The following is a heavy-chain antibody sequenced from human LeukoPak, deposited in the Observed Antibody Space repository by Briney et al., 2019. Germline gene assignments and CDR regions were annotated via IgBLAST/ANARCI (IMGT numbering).Heavy chain of an antibody. J-gene: IGHJ6*02. CDR1: GYTLTELS. CDR2: FDPADGET. V-gene: IGHV1-24*01. Sequence: ASVKVSCKVSGYTLTELSMHWVRQAPGKGLEWMGGFDPADGETIYAQKFQGRVSMTEDTSTDTAYMELSNLRSEDTAVYYCANLLLEIAVGSGVHGRDVWGQGTTVIVSS. CDR3: ANLLLEIAVGSGVHGRDV. D-gene: IGHD2-2*01.